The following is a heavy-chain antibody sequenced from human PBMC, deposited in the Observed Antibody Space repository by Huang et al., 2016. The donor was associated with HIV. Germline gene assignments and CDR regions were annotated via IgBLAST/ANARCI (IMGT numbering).Heavy chain of an antibody. Sequence: QLQLQESGPGPVKPSATLSLTCSVSGGSISGSRYYWGWIRQPPGKGLEGIGSIYYSGDSHYSPSLKSRVTISVDTSKNQFSLKLSSVTAADTAVYYCARGQSGPSQWLASLGNYYYYMDVWGKGTTVTVSS. D-gene: IGHD6-19*01. CDR3: ARGQSGPSQWLASLGNYYYYMDV. CDR1: GGSISGSRYY. J-gene: IGHJ6*03. V-gene: IGHV4-39*01. CDR2: IYYSGDS.